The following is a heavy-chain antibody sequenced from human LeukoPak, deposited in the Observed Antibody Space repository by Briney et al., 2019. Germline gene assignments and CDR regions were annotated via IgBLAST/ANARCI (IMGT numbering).Heavy chain of an antibody. Sequence: SETLPLTCAVYGGSFSGYYWSWIRQPPGKGLEWIGEINHSGSTNYNPSLKSRVTISVDTSKNQFSLKLSSVTAADTAVYYCASRYVWGSYRRYGMDVWGQGTTVTVSS. J-gene: IGHJ6*02. V-gene: IGHV4-34*01. CDR3: ASRYVWGSYRRYGMDV. CDR1: GGSFSGYY. D-gene: IGHD3-16*02. CDR2: INHSGST.